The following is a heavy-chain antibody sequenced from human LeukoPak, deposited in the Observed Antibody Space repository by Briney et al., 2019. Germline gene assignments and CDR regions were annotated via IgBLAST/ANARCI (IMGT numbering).Heavy chain of an antibody. J-gene: IGHJ4*02. D-gene: IGHD3-22*01. CDR2: INIDGNEK. V-gene: IGHV3-7*01. CDR1: GFIFTTYW. CDR3: ARVGDYYDSSSTTFDY. Sequence: GGSLRLSCAASGFIFTTYWMSWVRQAPGKGLEWVAHINIDGNEKFYVDSVRGRFTISRDNAENSLLLQMNSLRAEDTAVYYCARVGDYYDSSSTTFDYWGQGTLVTVSS.